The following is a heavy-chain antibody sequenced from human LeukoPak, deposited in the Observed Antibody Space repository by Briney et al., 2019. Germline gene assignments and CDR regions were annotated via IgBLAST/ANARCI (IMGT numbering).Heavy chain of an antibody. CDR2: IYSGSST. D-gene: IGHD6-19*01. V-gene: IGHV3-53*01. Sequence: PGGSLRLSCVASGCTVSSDYMSWVRQAPGKGLEWVSVIYSGSSTYYAESVKGRFTISRNTSKNTLYLQMNSLRADDTAVYYCARDRSSGWYVYDYWGQGTLVTVSS. CDR3: ARDRSSGWYVYDY. CDR1: GCTVSSDY. J-gene: IGHJ4*02.